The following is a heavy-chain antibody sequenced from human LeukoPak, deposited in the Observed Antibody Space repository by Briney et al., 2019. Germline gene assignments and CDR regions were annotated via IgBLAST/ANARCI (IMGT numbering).Heavy chain of an antibody. J-gene: IGHJ4*02. Sequence: GRSLRLSCAASGFTFSSYGMHWVRQAPGKGLEWVAVISYDGSNKYYADSVKGRFTISRDNSKNTLYLQMNSLRAEDTAVYYCAKSHPQYYRGYSYGRFDYWGQGTLVTVSS. CDR3: AKSHPQYYRGYSYGRFDY. V-gene: IGHV3-30*18. CDR2: ISYDGSNK. D-gene: IGHD5-18*01. CDR1: GFTFSSYG.